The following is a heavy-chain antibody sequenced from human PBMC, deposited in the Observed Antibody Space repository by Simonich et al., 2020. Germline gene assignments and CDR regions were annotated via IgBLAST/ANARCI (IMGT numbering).Heavy chain of an antibody. CDR3: ARVGYSNYYYYGMDV. CDR1: GYSISSGYY. Sequence: QVQLQESGPGLVKPSETLSITCAVSGYSISSGYYWGWIRQPPGKGLECIGGIYHSGGTYSHPSLKSRVTISVDTSKNQFSLKLSSVTAADTAVYYCARVGYSNYYYYGMDVWGQGTTVTVSS. D-gene: IGHD6-13*01. J-gene: IGHJ6*02. CDR2: IYHSGGT. V-gene: IGHV4-38-2*01.